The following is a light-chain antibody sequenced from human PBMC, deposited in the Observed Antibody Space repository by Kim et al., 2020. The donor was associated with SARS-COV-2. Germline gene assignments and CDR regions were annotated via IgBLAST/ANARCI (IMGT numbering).Light chain of an antibody. J-gene: IGKJ4*01. V-gene: IGKV1-33*01. CDR1: QDITNY. CDR3: QQYDNLVPLT. CDR2: DAS. Sequence: AVGDRVTITCQASQDITNYLNWYQQKPGKAPKLLIYDASNLETGVPSRFSGRGSGTDFTFTISNLQPEDIATYYCQQYDNLVPLTFGGGTKVDIK.